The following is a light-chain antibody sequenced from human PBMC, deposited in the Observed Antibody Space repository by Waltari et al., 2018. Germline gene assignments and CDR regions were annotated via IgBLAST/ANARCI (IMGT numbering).Light chain of an antibody. V-gene: IGKV3-20*01. CDR2: GSF. CDR1: QRVTSNS. Sequence: EIILTQSPGTLSLSPGEKATLSCRASQRVTSNSLSWYQQKPGQAPGLIIYGSFNRATGIPDRFSGSGSGTDFTLTIIRLEPEDFAVYYCQHYGTSPRTFGQGTKVEL. CDR3: QHYGTSPRT. J-gene: IGKJ1*01.